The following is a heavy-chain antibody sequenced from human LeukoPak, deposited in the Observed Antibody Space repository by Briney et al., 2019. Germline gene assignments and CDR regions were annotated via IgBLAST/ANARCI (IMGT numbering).Heavy chain of an antibody. CDR1: GYTFTSYD. Sequence: ASVKVSCKASGYTFTSYDINWVRQATGQGLEWMGWMNPNSGNTGYAQKFQGRVTITRNTSISTAYMELSRLRSDDTAVYYCARSWRFCSGGSCYPIDYWGQGTLVTVSS. CDR3: ARSWRFCSGGSCYPIDY. CDR2: MNPNSGNT. V-gene: IGHV1-8*03. J-gene: IGHJ4*02. D-gene: IGHD2-15*01.